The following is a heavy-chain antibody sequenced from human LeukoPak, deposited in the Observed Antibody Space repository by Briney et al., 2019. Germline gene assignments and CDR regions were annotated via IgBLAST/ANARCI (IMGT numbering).Heavy chain of an antibody. CDR3: ARDRGDNSGYFPDAIDL. J-gene: IGHJ3*01. CDR2: ITSGSSYR. V-gene: IGHV3-21*01. D-gene: IGHD3-22*01. CDR1: GFTFSSYN. Sequence: GGSLRLSCAASGFTFSSYNMNWVRQAPGKGLEWVSSITSGSSYRFYADSVKGRFTISRDNAKNSLYLQMNSLRAEDTAVYYCARDRGDNSGYFPDAIDLWGQGTMVTVAS.